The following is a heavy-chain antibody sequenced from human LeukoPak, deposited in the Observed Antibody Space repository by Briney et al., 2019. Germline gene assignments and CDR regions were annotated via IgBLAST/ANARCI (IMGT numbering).Heavy chain of an antibody. J-gene: IGHJ4*02. Sequence: PGRSLRLSCAASGFTFSSYGMHWVRQAPGKGLEWVAVISYDGSNKYYADSVKGRFTISRDNSKNTLYLQMNSLRAEDTAVYYCAKIGGEGYCSGGSCHFDYWGQGTLVTVSS. D-gene: IGHD2-15*01. CDR1: GFTFSSYG. CDR3: AKIGGEGYCSGGSCHFDY. CDR2: ISYDGSNK. V-gene: IGHV3-30*18.